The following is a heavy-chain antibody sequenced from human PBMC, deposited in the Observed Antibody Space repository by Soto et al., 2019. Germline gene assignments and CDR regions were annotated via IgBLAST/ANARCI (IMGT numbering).Heavy chain of an antibody. CDR2: INHSGST. D-gene: IGHD6-13*01. CDR1: GGSFSGYY. CDR3: ARGGQQLVWNWFDP. V-gene: IGHV4-34*01. J-gene: IGHJ5*02. Sequence: SETLSLTCAVYGGSFSGYYWSWIRQPPGKGLEWIGEINHSGSTNYNPSLKSRVTISVDTSKNQFSLKLSSVTAADTAVYYCARGGQQLVWNWFDPWGQGT.